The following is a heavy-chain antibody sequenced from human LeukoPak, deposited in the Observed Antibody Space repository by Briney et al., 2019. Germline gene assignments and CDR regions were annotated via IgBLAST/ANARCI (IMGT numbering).Heavy chain of an antibody. V-gene: IGHV3-33*01. Sequence: PGRSLRLSCAASGFTFSSYGMHWVRQAPGKGLEWVAVIWYDGSNKYYVDSVKGRFTISRDNSKNTLYLQMNSLRAEDTAVYFCARGNDYGDYALDLWGRGTLVTVSS. CDR1: GFTFSSYG. D-gene: IGHD4-17*01. CDR2: IWYDGSNK. CDR3: ARGNDYGDYALDL. J-gene: IGHJ2*01.